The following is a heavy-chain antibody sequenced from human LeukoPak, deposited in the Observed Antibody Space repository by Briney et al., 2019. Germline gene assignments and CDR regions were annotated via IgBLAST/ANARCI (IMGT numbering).Heavy chain of an antibody. D-gene: IGHD6-13*01. Sequence: PSETLSLTCTVSGGFISSSSDYWGWIRQPPGKGLEWIGSIYYSGSTYYNPSLKSRVTISVDTSKNQFSLKLSSVTAADTAVYYCARHVFIATAGDLEWFDPWGQGTLVTVSS. CDR2: IYYSGST. CDR3: ARHVFIATAGDLEWFDP. V-gene: IGHV4-39*01. CDR1: GGFISSSSDY. J-gene: IGHJ5*02.